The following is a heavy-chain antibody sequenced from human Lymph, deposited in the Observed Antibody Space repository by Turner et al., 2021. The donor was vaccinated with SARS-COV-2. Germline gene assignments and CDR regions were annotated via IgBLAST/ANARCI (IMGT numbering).Heavy chain of an antibody. J-gene: IGHJ4*02. CDR2: IIPILDIA. CDR3: ARGPKYSYDDY. CDR1: GGTFSSYG. D-gene: IGHD5-18*01. Sequence: QLVLSGAEVTKPGSSVKVSCKASGGTFSSYGRSWVRQAPGQGLEWMGGIIPILDIANNAQKYQGRVTITADKSTRTTYMELSSLRSEDTAVYYCARGPKYSYDDYWGQGTLVTVSS. V-gene: IGHV1-69*10.